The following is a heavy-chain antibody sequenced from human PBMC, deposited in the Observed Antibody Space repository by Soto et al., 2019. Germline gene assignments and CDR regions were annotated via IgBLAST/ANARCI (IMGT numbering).Heavy chain of an antibody. CDR2: ISSSGSTI. CDR1: GFTFSNYK. D-gene: IGHD4-17*01. J-gene: IGHJ4*02. Sequence: GGSLRLSSAASGFTFSNYKMNWVRQAPGKGLEWVSYISSSGSTIHYADSVKGRFTISRDNAKKSLYLQMNSLRAEDTAVYYCARDEYGGAYDYWGQGTLVTVSS. V-gene: IGHV3-48*03. CDR3: ARDEYGGAYDY.